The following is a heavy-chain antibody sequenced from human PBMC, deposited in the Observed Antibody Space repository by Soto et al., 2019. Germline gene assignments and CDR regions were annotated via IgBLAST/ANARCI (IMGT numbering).Heavy chain of an antibody. D-gene: IGHD1-1*01. V-gene: IGHV3-23*01. CDR1: GFTFSNFA. CDR2: ISGSGDDT. Sequence: PGGSLRLSCVASGFTFSNFAMAWVRQAPWEGLEWVSAISGSGDDTFYADSMKGRFTISRDNSKDTLYLQINSLRAEDTAVYYCANPIPKTGTTFGFWGQGTLVTVSS. J-gene: IGHJ4*02. CDR3: ANPIPKTGTTFGF.